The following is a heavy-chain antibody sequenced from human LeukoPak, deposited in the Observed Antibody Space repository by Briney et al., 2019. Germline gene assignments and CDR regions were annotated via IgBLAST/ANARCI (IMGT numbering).Heavy chain of an antibody. D-gene: IGHD5-18*01. CDR3: AKKGQLWLQYYFDY. CDR2: ISGSGGST. Sequence: GGSLRLSCAASGFTFSSYAMSWVRQAPGKGPEWVSAISGSGGSTYYADSVKGRFTISRDNSKNTLYLQMNSLRAEDTAVYYCAKKGQLWLQYYFDYWGQGTLVTVSS. V-gene: IGHV3-23*01. J-gene: IGHJ4*02. CDR1: GFTFSSYA.